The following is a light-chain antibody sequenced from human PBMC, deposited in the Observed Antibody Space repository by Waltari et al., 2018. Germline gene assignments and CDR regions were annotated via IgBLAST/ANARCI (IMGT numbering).Light chain of an antibody. J-gene: IGLJ1*01. Sequence: QSALTQPRSVSGSPGQSVTISCTGTSSDIGSYHFVSWYPQQSGKAPKVILYDVHERPSGIPDRCSGSRSGNTASLTISRLQADDEWEYYCCAYAGSNIFVFGVGTQLTVL. CDR2: DVH. V-gene: IGLV2-11*01. CDR3: CAYAGSNIFV. CDR1: SSDIGSYHF.